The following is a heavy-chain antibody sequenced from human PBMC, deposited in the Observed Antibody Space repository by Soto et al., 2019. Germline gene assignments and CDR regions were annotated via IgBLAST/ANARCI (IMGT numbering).Heavy chain of an antibody. CDR2: ISPGST. CDR1: GFTFGDSY. Sequence: GGSLRLSCAGSGFTFGDSYMSWIRQAPGKGLEWLSYISPGSTYYADSVKGRFTISRDNSKNTLYLQMNSLRAEDTAVYYCAKDGGAAAGRPFDYWGQGTLVTVSS. J-gene: IGHJ4*02. D-gene: IGHD6-13*01. V-gene: IGHV3-23*01. CDR3: AKDGGAAAGRPFDY.